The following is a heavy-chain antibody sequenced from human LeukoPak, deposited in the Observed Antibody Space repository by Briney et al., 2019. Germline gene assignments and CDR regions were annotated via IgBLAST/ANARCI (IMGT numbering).Heavy chain of an antibody. V-gene: IGHV3-48*03. CDR1: GFTFSSYE. CDR2: ISSSGSTI. Sequence: GGSLRLSCAAPGFTFSSYEMNWVRQAPGKGLEWVSYISSSGSTIYYADSVKGRFTISRDNAKNSLYLQMNSLRAEDTAVYYCAGVGRRGDYFDYWGQGTLVTVSS. J-gene: IGHJ4*02. D-gene: IGHD3-10*01. CDR3: AGVGRRGDYFDY.